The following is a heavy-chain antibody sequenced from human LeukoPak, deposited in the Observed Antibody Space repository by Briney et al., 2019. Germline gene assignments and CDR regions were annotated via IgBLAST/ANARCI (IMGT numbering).Heavy chain of an antibody. CDR1: GFTLSSYW. Sequence: PGGSLRLSCAASGFTLSSYWMHWVRQVPGKGLVWVSSISTSSHIYYADSVKGRFTISRDNAKNSLYLQMNSLRAEDTAVYYCTRPGILTSYGYGYWGQGTLVTVSS. V-gene: IGHV3-69-1*01. J-gene: IGHJ4*02. CDR2: ISTSSHI. D-gene: IGHD3-16*01. CDR3: TRPGILTSYGYGY.